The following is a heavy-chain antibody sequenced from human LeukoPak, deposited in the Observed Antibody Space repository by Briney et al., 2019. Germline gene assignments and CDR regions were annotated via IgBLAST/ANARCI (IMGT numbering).Heavy chain of an antibody. CDR1: GFTFDDYA. D-gene: IGHD1-14*01. Sequence: GGSLRLSCAASGFTFDDYAMHWVLQAPGKGLEWVSGISWNSGSIGYADSVKGRFPISRDNAKNSLYLQMNSLRAEDMALYYCAKATTTTSYMDVWGKGTTVTVSS. CDR3: AKATTTTSYMDV. J-gene: IGHJ6*03. CDR2: ISWNSGSI. V-gene: IGHV3-9*03.